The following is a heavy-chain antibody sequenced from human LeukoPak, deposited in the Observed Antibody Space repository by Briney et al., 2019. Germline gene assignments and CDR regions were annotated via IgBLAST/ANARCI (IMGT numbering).Heavy chain of an antibody. V-gene: IGHV3-23*01. CDR3: VKDLGGNYDY. J-gene: IGHJ4*02. CDR2: ISGSGGST. D-gene: IGHD1-7*01. CDR1: GFTFSSYA. Sequence: GGSLRLSCAASGFTFSSYAMSWVRQAPGNGLEWVSAISGSGGSTYYADSVKGRFTISRDNARNTLYLQMNSLRVDDTAAYYCVKDLGGNYDYWGQGTLVTVSS.